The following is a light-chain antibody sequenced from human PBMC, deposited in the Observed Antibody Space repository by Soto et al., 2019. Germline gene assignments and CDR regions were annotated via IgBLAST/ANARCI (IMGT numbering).Light chain of an antibody. CDR2: GNS. Sequence: QAVVTQPPSVSGAPGQRVTISCTGSSSNIGAGYDVHWYQQLPGTAPKLLIYGNSNRPSGVPDRFSGSKSGTSASLAITGLQAEDEADYSSRSYDSSLRGSVFGGGTKLTVL. CDR3: RSYDSSLRGSV. V-gene: IGLV1-40*01. J-gene: IGLJ2*01. CDR1: SSNIGAGYD.